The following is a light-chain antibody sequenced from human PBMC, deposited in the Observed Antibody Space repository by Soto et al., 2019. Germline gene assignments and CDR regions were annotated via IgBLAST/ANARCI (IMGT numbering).Light chain of an antibody. CDR3: MQALQTPRT. CDR2: LGS. CDR1: QSLLYRNGYHY. V-gene: IGKV2-28*01. Sequence: DIVMTQSPLSLPVTPGEPASISCRSSQSLLYRNGYHYLDWYLQKPGQSPQLLIYLGSNRASGVPDRFSGSGSGTDFTLKISRVEAEDVGVYYCMQALQTPRTVGQGTKVEIK. J-gene: IGKJ1*01.